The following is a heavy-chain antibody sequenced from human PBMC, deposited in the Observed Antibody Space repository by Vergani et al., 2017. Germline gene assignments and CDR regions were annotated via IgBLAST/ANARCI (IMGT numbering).Heavy chain of an antibody. V-gene: IGHV4-59*12. Sequence: QVQLQESGPGLVKPSETLSLTCTISGGSISNYYWSWIRQPPGKGLDWIGYIHYSGKTNYNPSLKSRVTISVDTSKNQFALKLSSVTAADTAVYYCASVGSYYGMDVWGQGTTVTVSS. CDR2: IHYSGKT. D-gene: IGHD3-10*01. J-gene: IGHJ6*02. CDR1: GGSISNYY. CDR3: ASVGSYYGMDV.